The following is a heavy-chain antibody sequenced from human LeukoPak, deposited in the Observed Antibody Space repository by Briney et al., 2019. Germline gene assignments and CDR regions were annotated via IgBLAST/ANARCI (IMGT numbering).Heavy chain of an antibody. D-gene: IGHD2-15*01. Sequence: PSETLSLTCTVSGYSISSGYYWGWIRQPPGKGLEWIGSIYHSGSTYYNPSLKSRVTISVDTSKNQFSLKLSSVTAADTAVYYCAGADVVVVAATADYYMDVWGKGTTVTVSS. J-gene: IGHJ6*03. V-gene: IGHV4-38-2*02. CDR2: IYHSGST. CDR1: GYSISSGYY. CDR3: AGADVVVVAATADYYMDV.